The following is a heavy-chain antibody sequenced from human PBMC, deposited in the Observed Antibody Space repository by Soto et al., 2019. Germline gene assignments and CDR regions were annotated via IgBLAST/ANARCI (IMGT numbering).Heavy chain of an antibody. CDR2: IYHSGST. D-gene: IGHD3-10*01. CDR3: ARGGYYGYFRY. Sequence: PSETLSLTCTVSGGSVTSGNDYWSWIRQPPGKGLEWIGYIYHSGSTNYNPSFKSRLTISGDTSKNQVSLKLTSVTAADTAVYYCARGGYYGYFRYWGQGTLVTVSS. CDR1: GGSVTSGNDY. V-gene: IGHV4-61*01. J-gene: IGHJ1*01.